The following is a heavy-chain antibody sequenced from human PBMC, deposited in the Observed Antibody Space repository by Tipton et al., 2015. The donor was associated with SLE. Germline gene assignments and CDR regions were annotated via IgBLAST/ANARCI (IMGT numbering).Heavy chain of an antibody. CDR2: IYTSGRT. J-gene: IGHJ4*02. Sequence: TLSLTCTVSGVSISSYYWSWIRQPPGKGLEWIGYIYTSGRTNYNPSLKSRVTISVDTSKNQFSLKLSSVTAADTAVYYCARSDVVYSGYGYFDYWGQGTLVSVSS. V-gene: IGHV4-4*09. CDR1: GVSISSYY. D-gene: IGHD5-12*01. CDR3: ARSDVVYSGYGYFDY.